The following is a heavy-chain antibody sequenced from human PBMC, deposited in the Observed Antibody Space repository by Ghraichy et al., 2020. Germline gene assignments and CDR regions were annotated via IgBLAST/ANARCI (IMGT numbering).Heavy chain of an antibody. CDR1: GFTFSSYG. V-gene: IGHV3-30*18. D-gene: IGHD3-3*01. J-gene: IGHJ4*02. Sequence: GGSLRLSCAASGFTFSSYGMHWVRQAPGKGLEWVAVISYDGSNKYYADSVKGRFTISRDNSKNTLYLQMNSLRAEDTAVYYCAKGGGSYYDFWSGWVYWGQGTLVTVSS. CDR2: ISYDGSNK. CDR3: AKGGGSYYDFWSGWVY.